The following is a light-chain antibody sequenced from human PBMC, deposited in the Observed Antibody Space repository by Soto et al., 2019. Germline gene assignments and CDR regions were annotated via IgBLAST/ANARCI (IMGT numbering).Light chain of an antibody. CDR1: SGHTTYT. J-gene: IGLJ2*01. V-gene: IGLV4-69*01. CDR3: QTWGNGIVV. Sequence: QLVLTQSPSASASLGASVKLTCTLSSGHTTYTIAWHQQLPEKGPRYLMKLDSDGSHNKGDGIPDRFSGSASGAERLLIISSLQSEDEADYYCQTWGNGIVVFGGGTKLTVL. CDR2: LDSDGSH.